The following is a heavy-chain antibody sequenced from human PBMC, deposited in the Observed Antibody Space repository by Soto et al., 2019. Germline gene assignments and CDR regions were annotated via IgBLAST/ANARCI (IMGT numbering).Heavy chain of an antibody. CDR1: GGSFTYT. Sequence: QMHLVQSGAEVKKPGSSVKVSCKASGGSFTYTLSWVRQAPGQGLEWMGGIIPIFGTTNYAQKFQGRITMTADESTKTAYMELSTLRSEDTAVYYCAKQHPEELWFGELIPSKFWGQGTLVTVSS. CDR2: IIPIFGTT. J-gene: IGHJ4*02. CDR3: AKQHPEELWFGELIPSKF. V-gene: IGHV1-69*01. D-gene: IGHD3-10*01.